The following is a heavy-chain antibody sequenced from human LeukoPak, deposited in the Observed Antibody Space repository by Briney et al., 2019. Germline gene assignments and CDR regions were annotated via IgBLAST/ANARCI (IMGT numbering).Heavy chain of an antibody. CDR2: IYYSGST. CDR3: ATSYGSGSSPSGMDV. J-gene: IGHJ6*02. Sequence: SETLSLTCTVSVGSIISGGYYWSWIRQHPGKGLEWIGYIYYSGSTYYNPSLKSRVTISVDTSKNQFSLKLSSVTAADTAVYYCATSYGSGSSPSGMDVWGQGTTVTVSS. V-gene: IGHV4-31*03. D-gene: IGHD3-10*01. CDR1: VGSIISGGYY.